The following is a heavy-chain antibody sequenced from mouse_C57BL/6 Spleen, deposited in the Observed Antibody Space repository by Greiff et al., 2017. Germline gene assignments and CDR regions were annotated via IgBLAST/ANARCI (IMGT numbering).Heavy chain of an antibody. CDR1: GYSFTDYN. V-gene: IGHV1-39*01. CDR3: ARRSYGSSYDAMDY. J-gene: IGHJ4*01. D-gene: IGHD1-1*01. CDR2: INPNYGTT. Sequence: EVQLQQSGPELVKPGASVKISCKASGYSFTDYNMNWVKQSNGKSLEWIGVINPNYGTTSYNQKFKGKATVTVDKSYSTAYMQLNSLTSEDSAVYDCARRSYGSSYDAMDYWGQGTSVTVSS.